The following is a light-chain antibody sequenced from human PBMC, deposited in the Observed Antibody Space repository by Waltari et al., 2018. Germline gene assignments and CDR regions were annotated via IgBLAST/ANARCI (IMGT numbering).Light chain of an antibody. J-gene: IGLJ1*01. CDR2: DVS. V-gene: IGLV2-14*03. CDR3: CSYSISNIV. CDR1: GRDVGESNY. Sequence: QSALTQHSSVSGSPGQSIPIPCPATGRDVGESNYVSWYQQHKGAAPKLIIYDVSNRPSGVPHRFSGSKSGNTASLTISGLQTEDEADYYCCSYSISNIVFGSGTKVTVL.